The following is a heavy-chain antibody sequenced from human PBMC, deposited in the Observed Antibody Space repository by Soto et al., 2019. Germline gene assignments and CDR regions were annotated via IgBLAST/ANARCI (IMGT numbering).Heavy chain of an antibody. D-gene: IGHD3-10*01. V-gene: IGHV3-66*01. CDR2: IYSGGST. Sequence: EVQLVESGGGLVQPGGSLRLSCAASGFTVSSNYMSWVRQAPGKGLEWVSVIYSGGSTYYADSVKGRFTISRDNSKNTLYRQMNSLRAEDTAVYYCARVALLDPVDAFDIWGQGTMVTVSS. CDR3: ARVALLDPVDAFDI. J-gene: IGHJ3*02. CDR1: GFTVSSNY.